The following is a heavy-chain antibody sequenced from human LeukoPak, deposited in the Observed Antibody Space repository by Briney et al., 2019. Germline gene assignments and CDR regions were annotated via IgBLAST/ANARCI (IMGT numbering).Heavy chain of an antibody. J-gene: IGHJ4*02. CDR1: GFTFSSYA. CDR3: AKPQDYYGSGSYYYDY. Sequence: QPGESLRLSCAASGFTFSSYAMSWVRQAPGKGLEWVSTISGSGGSTYYADSVKGRFTISRDNSKNTLYLQMNSLRAEDTAVYYCAKPQDYYGSGSYYYDYWGQGTLVTVSS. D-gene: IGHD3-10*01. CDR2: ISGSGGST. V-gene: IGHV3-23*01.